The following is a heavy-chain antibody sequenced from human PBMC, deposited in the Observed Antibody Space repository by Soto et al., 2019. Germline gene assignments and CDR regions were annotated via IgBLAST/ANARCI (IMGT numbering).Heavy chain of an antibody. CDR1: GFSFGASW. CDR2: IKQDGSEI. Sequence: GGSLRLSCAASGFSFGASWMAWVRQAPGKGLEWVADIKQDGSEINYVDSVKGRVTISRDNAKNSLYLQMDSLRAEDTAVYYCARDPSFGAIDYWGLGTLVTVSS. J-gene: IGHJ4*02. D-gene: IGHD3-16*01. V-gene: IGHV3-7*01. CDR3: ARDPSFGAIDY.